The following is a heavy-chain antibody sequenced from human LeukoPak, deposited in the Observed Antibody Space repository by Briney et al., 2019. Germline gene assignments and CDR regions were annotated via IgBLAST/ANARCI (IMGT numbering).Heavy chain of an antibody. CDR2: ISGSGGST. Sequence: GGSVRLSCAASGFTVSSNYMSWVRQAPGKGLEWVSAISGSGGSTYYADSVKGRFTISRDNSKNTLYLQMNGLRADDTAVYYCAKRRGLELTYYYHMDVWGKGTTVTVSS. D-gene: IGHD1-7*01. CDR1: GFTVSSNY. CDR3: AKRRGLELTYYYHMDV. V-gene: IGHV3-23*01. J-gene: IGHJ6*03.